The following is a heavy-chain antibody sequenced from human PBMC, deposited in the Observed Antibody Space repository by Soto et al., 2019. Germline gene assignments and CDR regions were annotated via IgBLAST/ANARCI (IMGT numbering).Heavy chain of an antibody. V-gene: IGHV3-23*04. Sequence: EAQLVESGGDLVQPRGSLRLSCAASGFTFRNFAMTWVRQAPGKGLEWVSGISGSGRMTYYAHSVKGRFTVSRDNSKNSLELQMDSLRAEDTAVYYWSKEAEESVNEPIPGDCWGQGTVVTGSS. CDR1: GFTFRNFA. J-gene: IGHJ4*02. D-gene: IGHD1-1*01. CDR3: SKEAEESVNEPIPGDC. CDR2: ISGSGRMT.